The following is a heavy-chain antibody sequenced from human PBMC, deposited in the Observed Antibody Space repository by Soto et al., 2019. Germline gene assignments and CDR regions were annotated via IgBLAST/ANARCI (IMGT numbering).Heavy chain of an antibody. V-gene: IGHV4-30-4*01. Sequence: SETLSLTCSVSVGSINSDAYYWSWIRQPPGKGLEWIGHIYYSGRTYYSPSLESRLTISLDTSKNQFSLRLSSVNASDTAVYYCARDRSNSPDYFDYWGQGTLVTVSS. CDR1: VGSINSDAYY. CDR3: ARDRSNSPDYFDY. CDR2: IYYSGRT. J-gene: IGHJ4*02. D-gene: IGHD6-6*01.